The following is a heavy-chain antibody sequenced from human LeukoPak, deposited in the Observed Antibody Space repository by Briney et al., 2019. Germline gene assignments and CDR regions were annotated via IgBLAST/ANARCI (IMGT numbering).Heavy chain of an antibody. CDR1: GGSTSSGNYY. CDR2: ISSSGNT. D-gene: IGHD3-3*01. CDR3: ARLGAGPTYYDFWSGYSSFYFDY. Sequence: PSETLSLTCTASGGSTSSGNYYWGWIRQPPGKGLEWIGGISSSGNTYYNPSLKSRITISIDTSKNHFSLKLSSVTAADTAVYYCARLGAGPTYYDFWSGYSSFYFDYWGQGTLVTVSS. J-gene: IGHJ4*02. V-gene: IGHV4-39*02.